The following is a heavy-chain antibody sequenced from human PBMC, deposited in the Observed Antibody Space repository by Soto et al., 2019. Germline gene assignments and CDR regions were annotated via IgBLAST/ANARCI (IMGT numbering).Heavy chain of an antibody. J-gene: IGHJ4*02. Sequence: QVQLVQSGAEVKKPGASVKVSCKASGYTFTSYAMHWVRQAPGQRLEWMGWINAGNGNTKYSQKFQGRVTITRDTSAITAYMELSSLRSEDTAVYYCAVRLWCEELLLRDDYWGQGTLVTVSS. D-gene: IGHD3-10*01. CDR2: INAGNGNT. CDR1: GYTFTSYA. V-gene: IGHV1-3*01. CDR3: AVRLWCEELLLRDDY.